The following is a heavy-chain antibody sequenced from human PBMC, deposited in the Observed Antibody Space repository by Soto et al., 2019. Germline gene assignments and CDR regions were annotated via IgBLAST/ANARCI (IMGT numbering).Heavy chain of an antibody. D-gene: IGHD3-10*01. CDR1: GGSISSYY. CDR2: IYYSGST. CDR3: ARVRTHYYGSGSHYYYMDV. V-gene: IGHV4-59*01. Sequence: SETLSLTCTVSGGSISSYYWSWIRQPPGKGLEWIGYIYYSGSTNYNPSLKSRVTISVDTSKNQFSLKLSSVTAADTAVYYCARVRTHYYGSGSHYYYMDVWGKGTTVTVSS. J-gene: IGHJ6*03.